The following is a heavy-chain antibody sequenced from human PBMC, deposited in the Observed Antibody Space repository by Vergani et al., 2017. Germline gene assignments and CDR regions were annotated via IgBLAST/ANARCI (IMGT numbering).Heavy chain of an antibody. D-gene: IGHD3-16*01. CDR3: ARDLGDYVQSGIVD. J-gene: IGHJ4*02. V-gene: IGHV4-34*01. CDR2: IYHSGST. CDR1: GGSFSGYY. Sequence: QVQLQQWGAGLLKPSETLSLTCAVYGGSFSGYYWGWIRQPPGKGLEWIGSIYHSGSTYYNPSLKSRVTISVDTSKNQFSLKLSSVTAADTAVYYCARDLGDYVQSGIVDWGQGTLVTVSS.